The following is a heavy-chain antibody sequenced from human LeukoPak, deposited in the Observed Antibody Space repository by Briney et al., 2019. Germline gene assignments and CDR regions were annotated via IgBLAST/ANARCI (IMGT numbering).Heavy chain of an antibody. Sequence: PGGSLSLSCAASGFTFSSYWMHWVRQAPGKGLVWVSRINSDGSSTSYADSVKGRFTISRDNANKNSLYLQMNSLRAEDTAVYYCARGSNVDTNMLIPGNYWGQGILVTVSS. V-gene: IGHV3-74*01. D-gene: IGHD5-18*01. J-gene: IGHJ4*02. CDR3: ARGSNVDTNMLIPGNY. CDR2: INSDGSST. CDR1: GFTFSSYW.